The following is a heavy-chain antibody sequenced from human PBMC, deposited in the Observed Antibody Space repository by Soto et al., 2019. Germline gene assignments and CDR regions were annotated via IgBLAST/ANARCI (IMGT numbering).Heavy chain of an antibody. CDR1: GGSISSYY. J-gene: IGHJ6*02. V-gene: IGHV4-59*01. D-gene: IGHD3-16*01. Sequence: SETLSLTCTVSGGSISSYYWTWIRQPPGKGLEWFGYIYYSGSTNYNPSLKSRVTISVDTCKNQFSLKLSSVTAADTAVYYCARGTGGSHRYYYYYGMDVWGQGTTVTVSS. CDR3: ARGTGGSHRYYYYYGMDV. CDR2: IYYSGST.